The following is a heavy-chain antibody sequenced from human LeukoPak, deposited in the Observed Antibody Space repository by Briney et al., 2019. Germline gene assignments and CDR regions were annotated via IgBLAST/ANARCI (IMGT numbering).Heavy chain of an antibody. D-gene: IGHD4-17*01. CDR2: TGLESVHT. V-gene: IGHV3-23*01. Sequence: GGSLRLSCAASGFIFSRHAMSWVRQAPGKGLEWVSTTGLESVHTLCADSVQGRFTVSRDNSKSTLYAQMNSLRAEDTAVYFCARVIDYGALDACDIWGQGTMVTVSS. CDR1: GFIFSRHA. J-gene: IGHJ3*02. CDR3: ARVIDYGALDACDI.